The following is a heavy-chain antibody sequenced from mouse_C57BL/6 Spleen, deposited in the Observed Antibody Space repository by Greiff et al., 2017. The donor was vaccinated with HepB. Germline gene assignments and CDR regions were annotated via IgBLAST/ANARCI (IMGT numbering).Heavy chain of an antibody. J-gene: IGHJ1*03. CDR1: GYTFTSYW. Sequence: VQLQQPGAELVKPGASVKLSCKASGYTFTSYWMHWVKQRPGQGLEWIGMIHPNSGSTNYNEKFKSKATLTVDKSSSTAYMQLSSLTSEDSAVYYCARYDYYGSSYGYFDVWGTGTTVTVSS. CDR2: IHPNSGST. CDR3: ARYDYYGSSYGYFDV. D-gene: IGHD1-1*01. V-gene: IGHV1-64*01.